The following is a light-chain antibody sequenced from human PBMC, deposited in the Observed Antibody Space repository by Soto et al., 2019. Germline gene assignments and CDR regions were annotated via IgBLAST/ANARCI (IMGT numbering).Light chain of an antibody. CDR2: GAS. V-gene: IGKV3-20*01. J-gene: IGKJ4*01. Sequence: EIVLTQSPGTLSLSPGERATLSCRASQSVSSTYLAWYQQNPGQAPRLLIYGASSRATGIPDRFSGSGSGTDFPLTISRLEPEDFAVYYCQHYGSLVLTFGGGTKVEIK. CDR3: QHYGSLVLT. CDR1: QSVSSTY.